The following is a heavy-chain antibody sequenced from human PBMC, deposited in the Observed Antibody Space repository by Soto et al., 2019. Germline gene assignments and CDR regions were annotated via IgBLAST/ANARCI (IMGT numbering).Heavy chain of an antibody. CDR2: MFYGVST. CDR3: ARLPSRHLVDY. D-gene: IGHD3-3*02. J-gene: IGHJ4*02. V-gene: IGHV4-39*01. Sequence: SSETLSLTCTVSGSSINSSGYYWGWIRQPPGKGLEWIGSMFYGVSTYYNPSLKSRVTVSVDTSKNQFSLNLRSVTAADTAVYYCARLPSRHLVDYWGQGTLVTVSS. CDR1: GSSINSSGYY.